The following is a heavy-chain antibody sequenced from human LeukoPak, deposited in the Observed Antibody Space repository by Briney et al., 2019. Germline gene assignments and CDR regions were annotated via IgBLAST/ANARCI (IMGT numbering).Heavy chain of an antibody. CDR2: IFTSGIA. CDR3: AREISGTYYTPLGYMDV. J-gene: IGHJ6*03. Sequence: PSETPSLTCTVSGGSIGIYYWNWIRQPAGKGLEWIGRIFTSGIANYNPSLKSRVTMSVATSKNQFSLNLSSVTAADTAVYYCAREISGTYYTPLGYMDVWAKGPRSPSP. V-gene: IGHV4-4*07. D-gene: IGHD3-10*01. CDR1: GGSIGIYY.